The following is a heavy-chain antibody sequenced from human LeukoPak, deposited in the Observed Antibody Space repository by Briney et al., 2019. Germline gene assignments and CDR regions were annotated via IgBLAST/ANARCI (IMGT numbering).Heavy chain of an antibody. J-gene: IGHJ4*02. D-gene: IGHD4-17*01. CDR1: EGTFSSYA. CDR3: ASDYGTRGYFDY. V-gene: IGHV1-69*06. Sequence: ASVKVSCKASEGTFSSYAISWVRQAPGQGLEWMGGIIPIFGTANYAQKFQGRVTITADKSTSTAYMELSSLRSEDTAVYYCASDYGTRGYFDYWGQGTLVTVSS. CDR2: IIPIFGTA.